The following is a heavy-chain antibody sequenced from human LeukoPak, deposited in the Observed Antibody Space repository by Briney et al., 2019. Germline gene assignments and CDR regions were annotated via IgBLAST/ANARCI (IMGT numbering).Heavy chain of an antibody. D-gene: IGHD2-15*01. CDR1: GFTLITYG. V-gene: IGHV3-23*01. J-gene: IGHJ5*02. Sequence: AGGSLRLSCAASGFTLITYGMTSVCQGPGKGLGWVSSISDSGGTPQSADSRKGRFTISRDNSKNTLYLQMNRLRAEDTAEYYCAKHTHNHGGFFDPWGQGTLVTVSS. CDR2: ISDSGGTP. CDR3: AKHTHNHGGFFDP.